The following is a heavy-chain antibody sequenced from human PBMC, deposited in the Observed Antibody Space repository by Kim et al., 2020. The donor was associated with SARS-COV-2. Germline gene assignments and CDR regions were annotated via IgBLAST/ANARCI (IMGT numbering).Heavy chain of an antibody. J-gene: IGHJ4*02. Sequence: YYSTSLKTRITISNDTSKNQVVLTMTNMDPVDTATYYCARSIAAAVTFDYWGQGTLVTVSS. CDR3: ARSIAAAVTFDY. D-gene: IGHD6-13*01. V-gene: IGHV2-70*01.